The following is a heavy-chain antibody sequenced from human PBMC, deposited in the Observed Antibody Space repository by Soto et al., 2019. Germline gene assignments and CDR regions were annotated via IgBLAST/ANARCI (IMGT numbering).Heavy chain of an antibody. V-gene: IGHV1-3*04. CDR1: GFTFSHHS. CDR3: VRGKEAGVWFDP. CDR2: INSDTGYT. D-gene: IGHD3-10*01. Sequence: ASVKVSCKASGFTFSHHSIHWVRQAPGQRLERMGWINSDTGYTKYSQKFQARLTITWDSSAKTAYMELSSLQSEDTAVYYCVRGKEAGVWFDPWGQGTLVTVSS. J-gene: IGHJ5*02.